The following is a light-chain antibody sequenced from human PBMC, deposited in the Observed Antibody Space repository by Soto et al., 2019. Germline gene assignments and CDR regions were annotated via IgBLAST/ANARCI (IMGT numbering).Light chain of an antibody. CDR3: SSYTSSSTYV. V-gene: IGLV2-14*01. Sequence: QSVLTQPASVSGSPGQSITISCTGTSSDVGGYNYVSWYQQHPGKAPKLMIYDVSNRPSGVSNRFSGSKSGNTASLTISGLQAEDEADYYCSSYTSSSTYVLGNGTKVTVL. CDR2: DVS. CDR1: SSDVGGYNY. J-gene: IGLJ1*01.